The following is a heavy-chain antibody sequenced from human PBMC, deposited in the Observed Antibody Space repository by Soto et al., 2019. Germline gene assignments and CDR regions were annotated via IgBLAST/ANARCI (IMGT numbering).Heavy chain of an antibody. D-gene: IGHD2-15*01. Sequence: PSETLSITCTVSGGSISSYYWSWIRQPPGKGLEWIGYIYYSGSTNYNPSLKSRVTISIDTSKNQFSLKLSSVTAADTVVYYCARRYGGSLGYWGPGNLVTVSS. J-gene: IGHJ4*02. CDR1: GGSISSYY. V-gene: IGHV4-59*08. CDR3: ARRYGGSLGY. CDR2: IYYSGST.